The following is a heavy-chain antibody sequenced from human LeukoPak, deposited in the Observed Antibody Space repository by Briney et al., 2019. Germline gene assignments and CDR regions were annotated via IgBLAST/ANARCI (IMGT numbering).Heavy chain of an antibody. CDR1: GFTFSSFS. CDR2: ISSSSSYI. V-gene: IGHV3-21*01. Sequence: GGSLRLSCAASGFTFSSFSMNWVRQAPGKGLEWVSSISSSSSYIYYADSVKGRFTISRVNAKNSLYLQMNSLRAEDTAVYYCARVVAATPNFDYWGQGTLVTVSS. J-gene: IGHJ4*02. CDR3: ARVVAATPNFDY. D-gene: IGHD2-15*01.